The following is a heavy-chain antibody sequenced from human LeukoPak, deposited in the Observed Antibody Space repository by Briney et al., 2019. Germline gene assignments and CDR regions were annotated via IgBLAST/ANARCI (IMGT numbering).Heavy chain of an antibody. D-gene: IGHD6-13*01. Sequence: SETLSLTCAVYGGSFSGYYWSWIRHPPGKGLDWIGEINHIGGTNYNPSLKSRVAISVDRSKNQYPLTLTYVTAADTAVYHCARHMGTVVTGTGGDAFDTWGQGTMVTVYS. CDR3: ARHMGTVVTGTGGDAFDT. J-gene: IGHJ3*02. CDR2: INHIGGT. CDR1: GGSFSGYY. V-gene: IGHV4-34*01.